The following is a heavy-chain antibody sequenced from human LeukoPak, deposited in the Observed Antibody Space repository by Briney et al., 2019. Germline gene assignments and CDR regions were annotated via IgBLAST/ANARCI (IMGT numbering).Heavy chain of an antibody. CDR3: ARGLSIAAAGTGYAFDI. J-gene: IGHJ3*02. CDR2: INHSGST. V-gene: IGHV4-34*01. CDR1: GGSFSGYY. Sequence: SETLSLTCAVYGGSFSGYYWSWIRQPPGKGLEWIGEINHSGSTNYNPSLKSRVTMSVDTSKNQFSLKVSSVTAADTAVYYCARGLSIAAAGTGYAFDIWGQGTMVTVSS. D-gene: IGHD6-13*01.